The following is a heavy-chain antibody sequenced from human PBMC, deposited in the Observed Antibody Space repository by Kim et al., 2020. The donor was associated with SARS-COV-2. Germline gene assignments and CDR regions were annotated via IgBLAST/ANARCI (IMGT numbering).Heavy chain of an antibody. CDR1: GFNFKAYS. CDR3: ARDHEGPGAPVMEV. Sequence: GGSLRLSCAASGFNFKAYSFSWVRQAPGKGLEWISYIGITGSRIYNADSVKGRFTISRDSARNSVYLQMNDLSDEDTAVYYCARDHEGPGAPVMEVWVQG. V-gene: IGHV3-48*02. D-gene: IGHD3-10*01. J-gene: IGHJ6*02. CDR2: IGITGSRI.